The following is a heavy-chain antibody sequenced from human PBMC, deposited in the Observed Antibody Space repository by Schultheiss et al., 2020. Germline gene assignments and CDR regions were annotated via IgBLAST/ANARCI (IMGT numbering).Heavy chain of an antibody. CDR3: ARARGIMNASLRYYYYMDV. D-gene: IGHD1-14*01. Sequence: SETLSLTCTVSGGSISSYYWSWIRQPAGKGLEWIGRIYTSGSTNYNPSLKSRVTMSVDTSRNHFSLNLRSVSAADSAVYFCARARGIMNASLRYYYYMDVWGKGTTVTVSS. J-gene: IGHJ6*03. CDR2: IYTSGST. CDR1: GGSISSYY. V-gene: IGHV4-4*07.